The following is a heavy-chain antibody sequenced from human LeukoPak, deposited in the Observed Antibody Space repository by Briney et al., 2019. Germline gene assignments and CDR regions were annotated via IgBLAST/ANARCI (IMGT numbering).Heavy chain of an antibody. CDR1: GASISSGSYY. V-gene: IGHV4-61*02. D-gene: IGHD1/OR15-1a*01. J-gene: IGHJ6*03. Sequence: PSETLSLTCTVSGASISSGSYYWSWIRQPAGKGLEWIGRIYTSGSTNYNPSLESRVTISVGTSKNQFSLKLSSVTAADTAVYYCARGGTGTNYYYYMDVWGKGTTVTVSS. CDR3: ARGGTGTNYYYYMDV. CDR2: IYTSGST.